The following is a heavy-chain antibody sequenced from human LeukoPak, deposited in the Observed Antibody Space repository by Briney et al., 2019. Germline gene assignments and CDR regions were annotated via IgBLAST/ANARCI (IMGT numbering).Heavy chain of an antibody. CDR2: IYYSGST. D-gene: IGHD2-21*02. CDR1: GGSISSYY. V-gene: IGHV4-59*01. CDR3: ARAPRGGMVTQFDY. J-gene: IGHJ4*02. Sequence: PSETLSLTCTVSGGSISSYYWSWIRQPAGKGLEWIGYIYYSGSTNYNPSLKSRVTISVDTPKNQFSLKLSSVTAADTAVYYCARAPRGGMVTQFDYWGQGTLVTVSS.